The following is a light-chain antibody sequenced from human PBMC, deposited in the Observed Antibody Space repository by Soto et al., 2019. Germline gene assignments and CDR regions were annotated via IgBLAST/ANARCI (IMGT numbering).Light chain of an antibody. CDR2: EVS. CDR1: ISDVGGYDS. Sequence: QSALTQPASVSGSPGQSITISCTGTISDVGGYDSVSWYQQHPGHAPKILIPEVSNRPSGMSNRFSVSKSGNTASLTISGLRAEDEADYYCESYTPSFNYVFGTWTTLTVL. J-gene: IGLJ1*01. CDR3: ESYTPSFNYV. V-gene: IGLV2-14*01.